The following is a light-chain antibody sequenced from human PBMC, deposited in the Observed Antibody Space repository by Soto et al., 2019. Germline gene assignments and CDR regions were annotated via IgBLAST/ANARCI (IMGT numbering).Light chain of an antibody. J-gene: IGLJ3*02. CDR1: GGDVGAYNY. Sequence: QSALTQPASVSGSPGQSITISCAGTGGDVGAYNYVSWYQQHPGKAPKLMIYEVFRRPSGISNRFSGSKSGNTASLTISTLQAEDEAEYYCSSYTTSRTVVFGGGTKVTVL. CDR3: SSYTTSRTVV. CDR2: EVF. V-gene: IGLV2-14*01.